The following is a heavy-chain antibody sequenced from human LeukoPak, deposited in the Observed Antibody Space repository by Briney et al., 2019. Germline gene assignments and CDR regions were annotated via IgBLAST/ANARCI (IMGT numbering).Heavy chain of an antibody. D-gene: IGHD6-19*01. V-gene: IGHV6-1*01. CDR1: GDSVSRSSVS. J-gene: IGHJ4*02. CDR3: TRDRGWGYDY. Sequence: PSQTLSLTCAISGDSVSRSSVSWTWIRQSPSRGLEWLGRTYYTSDWYNDYAVSVKSRIIINPDTAKNQFSLQLNSVTPEDTAVYYCTRDRGWGYDYWGQGTLVTVSS. CDR2: TYYTSDWYN.